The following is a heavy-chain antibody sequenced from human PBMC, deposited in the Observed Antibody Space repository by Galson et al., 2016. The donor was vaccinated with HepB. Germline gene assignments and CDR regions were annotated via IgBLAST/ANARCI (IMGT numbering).Heavy chain of an antibody. D-gene: IGHD2-8*01. V-gene: IGHV3-9*01. CDR2: ISRNSGAK. CDR3: AKDMGNGVSLYFYGMDV. Sequence: SLRLSCAASGFTFNDYAMHWVRQAPGKGLEWVSGISRNSGAKGYGDSVKGRFTISRDNAKTSLFLQMESLRAEDTAPYYCAKDMGNGVSLYFYGMDVWGQGTTVTVSS. CDR1: GFTFNDYA. J-gene: IGHJ6*02.